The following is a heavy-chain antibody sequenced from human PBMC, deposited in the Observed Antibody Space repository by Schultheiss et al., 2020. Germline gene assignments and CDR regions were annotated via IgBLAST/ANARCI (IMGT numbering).Heavy chain of an antibody. CDR2: IYYSGST. Sequence: SQTLSLTCAVYGGSFSGYYWSWIRQPPGKGLEWIGYIYYSGSTNYNPSLKSRVTISVDTSKNQFSLKLSSVTAADTAVYYCAREDTMVQGVIISLYYYGMDVWGQGTTVTVSS. CDR3: AREDTMVQGVIISLYYYGMDV. D-gene: IGHD3-10*01. V-gene: IGHV4-59*01. J-gene: IGHJ6*02. CDR1: GGSFSGYY.